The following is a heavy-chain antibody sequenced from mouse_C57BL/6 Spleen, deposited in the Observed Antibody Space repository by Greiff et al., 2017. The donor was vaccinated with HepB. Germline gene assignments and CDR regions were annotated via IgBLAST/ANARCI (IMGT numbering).Heavy chain of an antibody. CDR1: GYTFTSYR. CDR3: ARERVITTVVEGFDV. J-gene: IGHJ1*03. V-gene: IGHV1-72*01. D-gene: IGHD1-1*01. CDR2: IDPNSGGT. Sequence: QVQLQQPGAELVKPGASVKLSCKASGYTFTSYRMHWVKQRPGRGLEWIGRIDPNSGGTKYNEKFKSKATLTVDKPSSTAYMQLSSLTSEDSAVYYCARERVITTVVEGFDVWGTGTTVTVSS.